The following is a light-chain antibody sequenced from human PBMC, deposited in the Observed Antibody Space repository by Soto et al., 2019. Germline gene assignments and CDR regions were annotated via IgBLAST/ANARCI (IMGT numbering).Light chain of an antibody. V-gene: IGKV3-20*01. J-gene: IGKJ1*01. CDR2: GAS. CDR1: QYVSSSF. Sequence: ENVLTQSPGTLSLSPGESATLSCRASQYVSSSFLAWYQQKPGQAPRLLMYGASSRATGIPDRFSGSGSGTDCTLTISRLEPEDFAVYSCQHYVRSDGWTFGRGTKVEMK. CDR3: QHYVRSDGWT.